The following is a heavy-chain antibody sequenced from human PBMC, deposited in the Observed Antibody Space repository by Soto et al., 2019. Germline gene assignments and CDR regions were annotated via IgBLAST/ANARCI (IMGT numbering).Heavy chain of an antibody. J-gene: IGHJ6*02. CDR3: ARGEGYCSSTSCYDYGMDV. D-gene: IGHD2-2*01. CDR1: GSTFSSYG. V-gene: IGHV3-33*01. CDR2: IWYDGSNK. Sequence: GGSLRLSCAASGSTFSSYGMHWVRQAPGKGLEWVAVIWYDGSNKYYADSVKGRFTISRDNSKNTLYLQMNSLRAEDTAVYYCARGEGYCSSTSCYDYGMDVWGQGTTVTVSS.